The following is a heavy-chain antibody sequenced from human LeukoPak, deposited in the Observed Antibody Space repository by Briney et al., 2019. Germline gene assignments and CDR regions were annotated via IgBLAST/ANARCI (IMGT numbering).Heavy chain of an antibody. CDR2: ITSSSSTI. CDR3: AREYSSSSPAPGY. J-gene: IGHJ4*02. V-gene: IGHV3-48*01. D-gene: IGHD6-6*01. CDR1: GFTFNSYT. Sequence: GGSLRLSCAASGFTFNSYTMNWVRQAPGKGLEWVSYITSSSSTIYYADSVKGRFTISRDNAKDSLYLQMNSLRAEDTAVYYCAREYSSSSPAPGYWGQGTLVTVSS.